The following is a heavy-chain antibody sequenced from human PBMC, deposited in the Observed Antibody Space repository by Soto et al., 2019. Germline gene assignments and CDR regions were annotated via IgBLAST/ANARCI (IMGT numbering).Heavy chain of an antibody. V-gene: IGHV3-23*01. D-gene: IGHD3-3*01. Sequence: GGSLRLSCAASGFILSSSAMSWVRQAPGRGLEWVSAISGSGTRTYYADSVKGRFTISGDRSKNTVYLQMNGLRAEDTAVYYCAKGPTIFGAVITYEYYYGMDVWGQGTTVTVSS. CDR3: AKGPTIFGAVITYEYYYGMDV. CDR1: GFILSSSA. CDR2: ISGSGTRT. J-gene: IGHJ6*02.